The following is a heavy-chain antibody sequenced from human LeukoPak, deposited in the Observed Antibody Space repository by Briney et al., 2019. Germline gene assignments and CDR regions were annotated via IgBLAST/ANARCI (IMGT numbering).Heavy chain of an antibody. J-gene: IGHJ4*02. CDR2: IIPILGIA. CDR3: ARDRWGDSYNYGFDY. V-gene: IGHV1-69*10. CDR1: GGTFISYA. Sequence: SVKVSCKASGGTFISYAISWVRQAPGQGLEWRGGIIPILGIANYAQKFQGRVTITADKSTSTAYMELSSLRSEDTAVYYCARDRWGDSYNYGFDYWGQGTLVTVSS. D-gene: IGHD5-24*01.